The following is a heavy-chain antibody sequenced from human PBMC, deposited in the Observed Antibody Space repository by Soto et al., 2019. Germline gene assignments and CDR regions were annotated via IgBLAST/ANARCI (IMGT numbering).Heavy chain of an antibody. CDR3: AIGYSYGLGYYGMDV. CDR2: IWYDGSKK. V-gene: IGHV3-33*01. Sequence: QVQLVESGGGVVQPGRSLRLSCAASGFTFSSYGMHWVRQAPGKGLEWVAVIWYDGSKKYYADSVKGRFTISRDNSKNTLYLQMNSLRAEDTAVYYCAIGYSYGLGYYGMDVWGQGTTVTVSS. CDR1: GFTFSSYG. J-gene: IGHJ6*02. D-gene: IGHD5-18*01.